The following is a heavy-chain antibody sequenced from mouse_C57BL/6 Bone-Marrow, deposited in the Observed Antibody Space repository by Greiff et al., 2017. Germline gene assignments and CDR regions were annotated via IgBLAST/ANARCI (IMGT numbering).Heavy chain of an antibody. CDR1: GYTFTSSW. CDR3: APVYSNLFYWYFDV. J-gene: IGHJ1*03. V-gene: IGHV1-64*01. D-gene: IGHD2-5*01. Sequence: QVQLQQSGAELVKPGASVKLSCKASGYTFTSSWMHWVKPRPGQGLEWIGMIHPNSGSTTYNEKFKVKATLTVDKSSSTAYMQLSSLTSEDSAVYYCAPVYSNLFYWYFDVWGTGTTVTVSS. CDR2: IHPNSGST.